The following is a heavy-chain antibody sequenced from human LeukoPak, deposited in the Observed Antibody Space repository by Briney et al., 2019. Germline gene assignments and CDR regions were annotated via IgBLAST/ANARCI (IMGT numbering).Heavy chain of an antibody. D-gene: IGHD1-26*01. CDR1: GYTFTSYY. CDR3: VRDPPRGSYSEVGWN. J-gene: IGHJ4*02. Sequence: GASVKVSCKASGYTFTSYYMHWVRQAPGQGLEWMGIINPSGGSTSYAQKFQGRVTITADKSTSTAYMELSSLRSEDTAVYYCVRDPPRGSYSEVGWNWGQGTLVTVSS. V-gene: IGHV1-46*01. CDR2: INPSGGST.